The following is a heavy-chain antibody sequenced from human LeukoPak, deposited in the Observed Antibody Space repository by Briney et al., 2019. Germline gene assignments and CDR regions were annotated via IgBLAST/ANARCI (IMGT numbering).Heavy chain of an antibody. CDR3: ARDNQLTGYYYYMDV. CDR2: IYTSGST. CDR1: GGSIGSGRYY. J-gene: IGHJ6*03. Sequence: PSQTLSLTCTVSGGSIGSGRYYWSWIRQPAGKGLEWIGRIYTSGSTNYNPSLKSRVTISVDTSKNQFSLKLSSVTAADTAVYYCARDNQLTGYYYYMDVWGKGTTVTVSS. V-gene: IGHV4-61*02. D-gene: IGHD2-2*01.